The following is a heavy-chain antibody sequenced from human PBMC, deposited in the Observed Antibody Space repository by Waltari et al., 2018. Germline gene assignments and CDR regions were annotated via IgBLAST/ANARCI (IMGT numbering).Heavy chain of an antibody. CDR3: ARHQYGRGLGV. CDR1: GVSIDTFY. CDR2: VCCGGST. J-gene: IGHJ6*01. V-gene: IGHV4-59*08. Sequence: QVQMLESGPGLVKPSATLSLTCSVSGVSIDTFYWAWIRQTPVKGLEWIGHVCCGGSTMYNPSLQSRVTISADGSKNQFSLDLKSVTAADTAVYYCARHQYGRGLGVWGQGTTVTVAS. D-gene: IGHD3-10*01.